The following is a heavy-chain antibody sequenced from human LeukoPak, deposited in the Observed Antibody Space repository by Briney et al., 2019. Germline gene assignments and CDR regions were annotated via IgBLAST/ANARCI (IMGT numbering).Heavy chain of an antibody. CDR3: ARYYYDSSGHYTFDY. CDR1: GDSISSGNW. Sequence: SETLSLTCAVSGDSISSGNWWSWVRQSPGKGLEWIGEIYHSGIANDNPSLKSRVTISVDKSKNQFSLKLSSVTAADTAVYYCARYYYDSSGHYTFDYWGQGTLVTVSS. V-gene: IGHV4-4*02. CDR2: IYHSGIA. D-gene: IGHD3-22*01. J-gene: IGHJ4*02.